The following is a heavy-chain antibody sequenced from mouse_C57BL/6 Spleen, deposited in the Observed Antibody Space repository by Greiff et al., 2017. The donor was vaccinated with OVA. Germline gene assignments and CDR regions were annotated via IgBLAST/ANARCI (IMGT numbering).Heavy chain of an antibody. D-gene: IGHD2-3*01. Sequence: EVMLVESEGGLVQPGSSMKLSCTASGFTFSDYYMAWVRQVPEKGLEWVANINYDGSSTYYLDSLKSRFIISRDNAKNILYLQMSSLKSEDTATYYCAREDIYDGYCTWFAYWGQGTLVTVSA. CDR3: AREDIYDGYCTWFAY. V-gene: IGHV5-16*01. J-gene: IGHJ3*01. CDR2: INYDGSST. CDR1: GFTFSDYY.